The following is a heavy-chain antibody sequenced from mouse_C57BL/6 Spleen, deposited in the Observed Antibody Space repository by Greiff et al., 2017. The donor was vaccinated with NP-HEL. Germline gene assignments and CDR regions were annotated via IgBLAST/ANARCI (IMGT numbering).Heavy chain of an antibody. CDR3: ARMDYSNHYYFDY. Sequence: VQLQQPGAELVKPGASVKMSCKASGYTFTSYWITWVKQRPGQGLEWIGDIYPGSGSTNYNEKFKSKATLTVDTSSSTAYMQLSSLTSEDSAVYYCARMDYSNHYYFDYWGQGTTLTVSS. V-gene: IGHV1-55*01. CDR1: GYTFTSYW. D-gene: IGHD2-5*01. J-gene: IGHJ2*01. CDR2: IYPGSGST.